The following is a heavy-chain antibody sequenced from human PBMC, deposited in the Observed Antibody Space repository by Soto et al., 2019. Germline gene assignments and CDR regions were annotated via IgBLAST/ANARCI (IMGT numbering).Heavy chain of an antibody. Sequence: GGSLRLSCAASGFTFSSYAMSWVRQAPGKGLEWVSAISGSGGSTYYADSVKGRFTISRDNSKNTLYLQMNSLRAEDTAVYYCAKDHDFWSGSYLPIFDYWGQGTLVTVSS. CDR3: AKDHDFWSGSYLPIFDY. V-gene: IGHV3-23*01. D-gene: IGHD3-3*01. J-gene: IGHJ4*02. CDR1: GFTFSSYA. CDR2: ISGSGGST.